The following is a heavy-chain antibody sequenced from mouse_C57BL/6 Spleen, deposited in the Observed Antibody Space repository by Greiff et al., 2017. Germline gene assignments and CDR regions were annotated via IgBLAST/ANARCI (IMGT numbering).Heavy chain of an antibody. Sequence: EVKLVESGGGLVKPGGSLKLSCAASGFTFSDYGMHWVRQAPEKGLEWVAYISSGSSTIYYADTVKGRFTISRGNAKNTLFLQMTSLRSEDTAMYYCARRGYYGSSYYWYFDVWGTGTTVTVSS. J-gene: IGHJ1*03. V-gene: IGHV5-17*01. CDR2: ISSGSSTI. CDR3: ARRGYYGSSYYWYFDV. CDR1: GFTFSDYG. D-gene: IGHD1-1*01.